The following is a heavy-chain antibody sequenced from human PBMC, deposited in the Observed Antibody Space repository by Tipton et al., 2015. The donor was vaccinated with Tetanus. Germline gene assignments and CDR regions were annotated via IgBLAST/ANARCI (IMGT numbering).Heavy chain of an antibody. Sequence: TLSLTCAVYGGSFSGYYWSWIRQPPGKGLEWIGEINHSGSTNYNPSLKSRVTISVDTSKNQFSLKLSSVTAADTAVYYCARGRGYYYGSGSYYNPPGYYYYGMDVWGQGTTVTVSS. D-gene: IGHD3-10*01. V-gene: IGHV4-34*01. CDR3: ARGRGYYYGSGSYYNPPGYYYYGMDV. CDR2: INHSGST. CDR1: GGSFSGYY. J-gene: IGHJ6*02.